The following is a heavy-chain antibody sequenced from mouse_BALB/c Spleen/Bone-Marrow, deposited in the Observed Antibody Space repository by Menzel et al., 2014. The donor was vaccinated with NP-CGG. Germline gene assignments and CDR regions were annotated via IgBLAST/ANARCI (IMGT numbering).Heavy chain of an antibody. Sequence: EVQLVESGPSLVKPSQTLSLPCSVTGDSITSGYWNWIRKFPGNKLEYMGYISYSGSTYYNPSLKNRISITRDTSKNQYYLQLNSVTAEDTATYYCARDWDGIDYWGQGTTLTVSS. J-gene: IGHJ2*01. D-gene: IGHD4-1*01. V-gene: IGHV3-8*02. CDR1: GDSITSGY. CDR2: ISYSGST. CDR3: ARDWDGIDY.